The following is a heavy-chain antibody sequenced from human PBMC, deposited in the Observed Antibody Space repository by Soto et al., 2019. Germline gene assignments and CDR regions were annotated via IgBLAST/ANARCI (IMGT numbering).Heavy chain of an antibody. J-gene: IGHJ4*02. CDR2: IIPMFAAT. CDR1: GGSFSDFA. V-gene: IGHV1-69*01. Sequence: QVQLAQSGAEMTKPGSSVKVSCRASGGSFSDFAFSWVRQAPGQGLEWMGGIIPMFAATKYAQRLQDRVTLTADESTNTVYLALNSLTSEDTAIYYCARGAIVAVPAALSSYHDYTNYRFDSWGQGTLVTVSS. D-gene: IGHD2-15*01. CDR3: ARGAIVAVPAALSSYHDYTNYRFDS.